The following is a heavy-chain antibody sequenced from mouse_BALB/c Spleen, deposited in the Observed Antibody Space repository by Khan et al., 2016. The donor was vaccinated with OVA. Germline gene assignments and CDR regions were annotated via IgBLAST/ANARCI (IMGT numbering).Heavy chain of an antibody. J-gene: IGHJ2*01. Sequence: QVQLQQSGAELVKAGASVKMSCKASGYTFTSYWMHWVKQRLGQGLEWFAETNPTNGRTYYNEKFKSKATLTVDKSSSTAYMLLSGLTFEDSAVYYCATMNKIVATYFDYWGQGTTLTVSA. V-gene: IGHV1S81*02. CDR2: TNPTNGRT. CDR1: GYTFTSYW. CDR3: ATMNKIVATYFDY. D-gene: IGHD1-1*01.